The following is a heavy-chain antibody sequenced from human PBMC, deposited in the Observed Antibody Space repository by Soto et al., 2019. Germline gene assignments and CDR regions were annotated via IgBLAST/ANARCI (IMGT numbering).Heavy chain of an antibody. CDR1: GFTFSDYY. CDR3: ARDAQWPTSLDY. V-gene: IGHV3-11*05. D-gene: IGHD6-19*01. CDR2: ISSSSSYT. J-gene: IGHJ4*02. Sequence: QVQLVESGRGLVKPGGSLRLSCAASGFTFSDYYMSWIRQAPGKGLEWVSYISSSSSYTNYADSVKGRFTISRDNAKNSLYLQMNSLRAEDTAVYYCARDAQWPTSLDYWGQGTLVTVSS.